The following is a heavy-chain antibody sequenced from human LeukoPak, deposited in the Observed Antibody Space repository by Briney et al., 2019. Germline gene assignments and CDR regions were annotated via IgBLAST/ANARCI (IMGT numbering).Heavy chain of an antibody. Sequence: NWVRQAPVKGLEWVSTISSGGHIYYEDSVKGRFTISRDNAKTSLYLQMNSLRAEDTAVYYCARDQDGGKYYYESSGYSHWGQGILVTVSS. J-gene: IGHJ4*02. V-gene: IGHV3-69-1*01. CDR3: ARDQDGGKYYYESSGYSH. CDR2: ISSGGHI. D-gene: IGHD3-22*01.